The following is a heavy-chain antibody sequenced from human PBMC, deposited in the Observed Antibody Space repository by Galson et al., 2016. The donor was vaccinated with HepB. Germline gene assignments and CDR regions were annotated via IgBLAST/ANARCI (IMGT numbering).Heavy chain of an antibody. CDR3: ATPSSSMYSSSLDY. V-gene: IGHV1-24*01. J-gene: IGHJ4*02. CDR2: FDPEDGET. D-gene: IGHD6-13*01. Sequence: SVKVSCKVSGYTLTELSMHWVRQAPGKGLEWMGGFDPEDGETIYAQKFQGRVTMTEDTSTDTAYMELSRLRSEDTAVYYCATPSSSMYSSSLDYWGQGTLVTVSS. CDR1: GYTLTELS.